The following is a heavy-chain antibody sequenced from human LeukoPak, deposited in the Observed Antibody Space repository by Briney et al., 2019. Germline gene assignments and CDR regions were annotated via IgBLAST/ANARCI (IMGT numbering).Heavy chain of an antibody. D-gene: IGHD3-9*01. CDR1: GNTFTSYD. CDR2: MNPNSGNT. Sequence: ASVKVSCKASGNTFTSYDINWVRQATGQGLEWMGWMNPNSGNTGFAQKFQGRVSMTRNTSITTAYMELSSLRAGDTAIYWCARAFSTGYHSYDAFDMWGQGTMVTVSS. V-gene: IGHV1-8*01. CDR3: ARAFSTGYHSYDAFDM. J-gene: IGHJ3*02.